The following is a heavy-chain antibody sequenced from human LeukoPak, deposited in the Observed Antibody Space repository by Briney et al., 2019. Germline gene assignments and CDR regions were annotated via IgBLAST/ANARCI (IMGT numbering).Heavy chain of an antibody. CDR3: ATTYYYDIGAFDI. D-gene: IGHD3-22*01. Sequence: SVKVSCKASGGTFSSYAISWVRQAPGQGLEWMGGIIPIFGTANYAQKFQGRVTITADESTSTAYMELSSMRSEDTAVYYCATTYYYDIGAFDIWGQGTMVTVSS. V-gene: IGHV1-69*01. CDR1: GGTFSSYA. J-gene: IGHJ3*02. CDR2: IIPIFGTA.